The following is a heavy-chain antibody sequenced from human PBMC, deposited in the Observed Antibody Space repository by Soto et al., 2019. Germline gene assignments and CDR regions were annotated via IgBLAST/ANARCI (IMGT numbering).Heavy chain of an antibody. Sequence: QLQLQQWGAGLLKPSETLSLMCAVYGGSLSGYYWSWIRQPPGKGLEWIGEINHGGSTNYNPSLKSRVTISVDTSKNQFSLKLSPMTAADTAVNYCARGGYSSTYNWFDPWGQGTLVTVSS. CDR3: ARGGYSSTYNWFDP. V-gene: IGHV4-34*01. J-gene: IGHJ5*02. CDR2: INHGGST. CDR1: GGSLSGYY. D-gene: IGHD6-13*01.